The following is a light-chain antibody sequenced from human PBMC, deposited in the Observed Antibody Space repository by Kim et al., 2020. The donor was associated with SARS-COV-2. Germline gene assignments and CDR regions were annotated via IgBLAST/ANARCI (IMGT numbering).Light chain of an antibody. J-gene: IGLJ3*02. CDR3: QAWDSSTAV. V-gene: IGLV3-1*01. CDR1: KLGDKY. Sequence: SYELTQPPSVSVSPGQTASITCSGDKLGDKYACWYQQKPGQSPVLVIYQDSTRPSGIPERFSGSNSGNTATLTISGTQAMDEADYYCQAWDSSTAVFGGGTQLTV. CDR2: QDS.